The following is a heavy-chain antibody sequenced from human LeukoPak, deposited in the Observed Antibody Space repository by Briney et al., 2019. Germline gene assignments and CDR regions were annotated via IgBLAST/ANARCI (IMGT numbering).Heavy chain of an antibody. CDR1: GFTFDDYG. D-gene: IGHD1-7*01. Sequence: GGSLRLSCAASGFTFDDYGMSWVRQAPGKGLEWVSGINSDGSSTGYADSVKGRFTISRDNAKNTLYLQMNSLRAEDTAVYYCATEAYNWNYRDAFDIWGQGTMVTVSS. J-gene: IGHJ3*02. CDR2: INSDGSST. CDR3: ATEAYNWNYRDAFDI. V-gene: IGHV3-20*04.